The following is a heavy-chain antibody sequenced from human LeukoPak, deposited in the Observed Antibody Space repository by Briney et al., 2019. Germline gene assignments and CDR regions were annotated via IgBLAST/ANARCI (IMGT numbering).Heavy chain of an antibody. D-gene: IGHD2-2*01. CDR3: ASTIVVVPAAIGGHDAFDI. CDR1: GGSISSSSYY. Sequence: SETLSLTCTVSGGSISSSSYYWGGIRQPPGKGLEWIGSIYYSGSTYYNPSLKSRVTISVDTSKNQFSLKLSSVTAADTAVYYCASTIVVVPAAIGGHDAFDIWGQGTMVTVSS. J-gene: IGHJ3*02. CDR2: IYYSGST. V-gene: IGHV4-39*01.